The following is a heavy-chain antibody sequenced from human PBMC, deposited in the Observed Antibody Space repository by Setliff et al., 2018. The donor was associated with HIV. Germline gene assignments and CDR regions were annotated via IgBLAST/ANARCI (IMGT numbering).Heavy chain of an antibody. CDR1: GGSFSGYY. CDR2: INHSGST. J-gene: IGHJ6*03. D-gene: IGHD3-3*01. Sequence: PSETLSLTCAVYGGSFSGYYWSWIRQPPGKGLEWIGEINHSGSTNYNPSLKSRVTISVDTSKNQFSLKLSSVTAADTAVYYCARGGRRITIFGVVPYYMDVWGKGTTVTVSS. CDR3: ARGGRRITIFGVVPYYMDV. V-gene: IGHV4-34*01.